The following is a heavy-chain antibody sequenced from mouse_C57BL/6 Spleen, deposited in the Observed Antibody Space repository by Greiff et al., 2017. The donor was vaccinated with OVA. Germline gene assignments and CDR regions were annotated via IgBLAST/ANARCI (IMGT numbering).Heavy chain of an antibody. CDR3: ARGPTSYYFDY. CDR2: IDPSDSYT. Sequence: QVQLQQPGAELVKPGASVKLSCKASGYTFTSYWMQWVKQRPGQGLEWIGEIDPSDSYTNYNQKFKGKATLTVDTSSSTAYMQLSSLTSEDSAVYDCARGPTSYYFDYWGQGTTLTVSS. D-gene: IGHD4-1*02. CDR1: GYTFTSYW. V-gene: IGHV1-50*01. J-gene: IGHJ2*01.